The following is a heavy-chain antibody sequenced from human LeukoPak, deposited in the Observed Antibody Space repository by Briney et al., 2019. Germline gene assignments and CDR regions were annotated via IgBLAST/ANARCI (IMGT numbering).Heavy chain of an antibody. Sequence: ASVKVSCKVSGYTLTELSMHWVRQATGQGLEWMGWMNPNSGNTGYAQKFQGRVTITRNTSISTAYMELSRLRSDDTAVYYCARDRGVDYCSGGSCSHYYYYMDVWGKGTTVTISS. CDR1: GYTLTELS. J-gene: IGHJ6*03. CDR3: ARDRGVDYCSGGSCSHYYYYMDV. CDR2: MNPNSGNT. V-gene: IGHV1-8*03. D-gene: IGHD2-15*01.